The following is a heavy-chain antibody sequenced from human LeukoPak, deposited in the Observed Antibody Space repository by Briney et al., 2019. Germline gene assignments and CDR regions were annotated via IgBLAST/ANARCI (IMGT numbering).Heavy chain of an antibody. D-gene: IGHD4-17*01. J-gene: IGHJ4*02. CDR2: INAGNGHT. CDR3: AKARWTATATTYYLDY. Sequence: ASVKVSCKASGYTFSGYAVQWVRQAPGQRLEWLGWINAGNGHTKYSQKFQGRVTITRDTSASTAYMELSSLRSEDTAVYYCAKARWTATATTYYLDYWAREPWSPSPQ. CDR1: GYTFSGYA. V-gene: IGHV1-3*01.